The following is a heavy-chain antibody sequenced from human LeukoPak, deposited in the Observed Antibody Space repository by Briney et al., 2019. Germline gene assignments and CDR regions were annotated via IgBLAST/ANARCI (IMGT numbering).Heavy chain of an antibody. D-gene: IGHD1-7*01. CDR3: ARVGTTNWFDP. Sequence: SETLSLTCAVSGGSISSGGYSWSSIRQPPGKGLEWIGYIYHSGSTYYNPSLESRVTISVDRSKNQFSLKLSSVTAADTAVYYCARVGTTNWFDPWGQGTLVTVSS. J-gene: IGHJ5*02. V-gene: IGHV4-30-2*01. CDR2: IYHSGST. CDR1: GGSISSGGYS.